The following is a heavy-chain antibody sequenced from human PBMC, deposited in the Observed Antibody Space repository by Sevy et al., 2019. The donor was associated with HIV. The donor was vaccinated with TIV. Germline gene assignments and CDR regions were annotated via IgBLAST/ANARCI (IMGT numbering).Heavy chain of an antibody. V-gene: IGHV3-49*03. CDR3: TRVPSDPSYYYYYYGMDV. CDR2: IRSKAYGGTT. Sequence: GGSLRLSCTASGFTFGDYAMSWFRQAPGKGLEWVGFIRSKAYGGTTEDAASVKGRFTISRDDSKSIAYLQMNSLKTEDTAVYYCTRVPSDPSYYYYYYGMDVWGQGTTVTVSS. J-gene: IGHJ6*02. CDR1: GFTFGDYA. D-gene: IGHD2-2*01.